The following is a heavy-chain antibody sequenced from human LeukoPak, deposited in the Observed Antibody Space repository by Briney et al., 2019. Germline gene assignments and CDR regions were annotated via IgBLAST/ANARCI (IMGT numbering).Heavy chain of an antibody. CDR1: GFTFSNYW. V-gene: IGHV3-7*01. Sequence: GGSLRLSCAASGFTFSNYWMNWVRRAPGRGLEWVANINQDGRIKYSVGSVMGRFTISRDNAENSLYLQMNGLRDEDTAVYYCARILPGAVGDVLDLWGQGTKVTVTS. CDR3: ARILPGAVGDVLDL. D-gene: IGHD6-19*01. J-gene: IGHJ3*01. CDR2: INQDGRIK.